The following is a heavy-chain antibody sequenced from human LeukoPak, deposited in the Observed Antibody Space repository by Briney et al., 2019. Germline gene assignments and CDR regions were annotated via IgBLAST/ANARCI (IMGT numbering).Heavy chain of an antibody. CDR2: IYYGGST. CDR1: GGSVNNYY. CDR3: ARGTIGSYTY. V-gene: IGHV4-59*02. Sequence: TLSLTCSVSGGSVNNYYWNWIRQPPGKGLDWIGYIYYGGSTNYNPSLKSRVTISVDTSKNQFSLKLRSVTAADTAVYYCARGTIGSYTYWGQGTLVTVSS. J-gene: IGHJ4*02. D-gene: IGHD3-10*01.